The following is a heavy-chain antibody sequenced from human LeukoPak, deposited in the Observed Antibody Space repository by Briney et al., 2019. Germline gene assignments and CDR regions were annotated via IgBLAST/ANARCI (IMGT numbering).Heavy chain of an antibody. Sequence: ASVKVSCKASGYTFNYFAMHWVRQAPRQRPEWMGCINVDNDDTRYSQNFQGRVTIITDTSASTVYMELSSLRFEDTAVYYCARDGSGSQGVNWFDPWGPGTQVTVSS. CDR1: GYTFNYFA. D-gene: IGHD3-10*01. CDR2: INVDNDDT. J-gene: IGHJ5*02. V-gene: IGHV1-3*01. CDR3: ARDGSGSQGVNWFDP.